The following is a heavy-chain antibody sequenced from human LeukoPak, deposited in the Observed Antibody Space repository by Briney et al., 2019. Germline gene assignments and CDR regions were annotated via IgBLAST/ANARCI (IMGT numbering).Heavy chain of an antibody. CDR3: ARPRYFSYYGMDV. CDR2: TWYDGRNN. J-gene: IGHJ6*02. Sequence: GGSLRLSCAASGFTFSSYGMHWVRQAPGKGLEWVAVTWYDGRNNYYAASVKGRFTISRDDSKTTVYLLMNSLRAEDTAVYYCARPRYFSYYGMDVWGQGTTVTVSS. CDR1: GFTFSSYG. V-gene: IGHV3-33*01.